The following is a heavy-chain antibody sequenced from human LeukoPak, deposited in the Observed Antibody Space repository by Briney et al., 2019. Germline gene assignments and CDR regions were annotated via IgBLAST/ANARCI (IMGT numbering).Heavy chain of an antibody. CDR3: ARQDKSEWLRWPSLPNFDY. Sequence: GESLKISCKGSGYTFTKYWLGWVRQVPGKGLEWMGNIYSGDSDTRYSPSFQGQVTMSVDKSISTAYLQWTSLKTSDTAMYYCARQDKSEWLRWPSLPNFDYWGQGTLVTVSS. D-gene: IGHD5-12*01. CDR2: IYSGDSDT. V-gene: IGHV5-51*01. J-gene: IGHJ4*02. CDR1: GYTFTKYW.